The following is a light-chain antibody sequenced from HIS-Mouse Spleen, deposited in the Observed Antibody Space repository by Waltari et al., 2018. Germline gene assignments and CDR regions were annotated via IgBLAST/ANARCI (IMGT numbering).Light chain of an antibody. CDR1: ALPKKY. V-gene: IGLV3-10*01. J-gene: IGLJ2*01. CDR2: EDS. CDR3: YSTDSSGNHRV. Sequence: SYELTQPPSVSVSPGQTARITCSGDALPKKYAYWYQQKSGQAPVLVIYEDSKRPPGIPERFSGSSSETMATLTISGAQVEDEADYYCYSTDSSGNHRVFGGGTKLTVL.